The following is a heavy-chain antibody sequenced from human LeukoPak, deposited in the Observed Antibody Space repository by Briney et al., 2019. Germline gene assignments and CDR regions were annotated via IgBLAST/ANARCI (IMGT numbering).Heavy chain of an antibody. J-gene: IGHJ4*02. CDR1: GFTFSSYA. Sequence: GGSLSLSCAASGFTFSSYAMSWVRQAPGTGLELVSTVTSGGGSTYYADSVKGRFTISRDNSKDTLYLQMNSLRAEDTAVYYCAKDLYYDILTGCFDYWGQGTLVTVSS. V-gene: IGHV3-23*01. D-gene: IGHD3-9*01. CDR2: VTSGGGST. CDR3: AKDLYYDILTGCFDY.